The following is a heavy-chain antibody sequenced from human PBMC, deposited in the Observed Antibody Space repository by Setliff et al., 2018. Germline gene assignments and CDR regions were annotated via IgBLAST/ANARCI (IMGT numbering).Heavy chain of an antibody. CDR1: GGSISSGGYY. CDR3: ARDPLTTNRRRAFDI. D-gene: IGHD4-17*01. CDR2: IYYSGST. J-gene: IGHJ3*02. V-gene: IGHV4-31*03. Sequence: SETLSLTCTVSGGSISSGGYYWSWIRQHPGKGLEWIGYIYYSGSTYYNPSLKSRVTISVDTSKNQFSLTLSSVTAADTAVYYCARDPLTTNRRRAFDIWGQGTMVTVSS.